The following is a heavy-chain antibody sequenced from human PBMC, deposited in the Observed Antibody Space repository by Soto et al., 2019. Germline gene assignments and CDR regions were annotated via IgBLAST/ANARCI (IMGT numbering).Heavy chain of an antibody. D-gene: IGHD3-3*01. CDR2: IYYSGST. V-gene: IGHV4-39*01. CDR3: ATGPPVWGTIFGVVIQDYYYYYMDV. Sequence: SETLSLTCTVSGGSISSSSYYWGWIRQPPGKGLEWIGSIYYSGSTYYNPSLKSRVTISVDTSKNQFSLKLSSVTAADKAVYYCATGPPVWGTIFGVVIQDYYYYYMDVWGKGTTVTVSS. J-gene: IGHJ6*03. CDR1: GGSISSSSYY.